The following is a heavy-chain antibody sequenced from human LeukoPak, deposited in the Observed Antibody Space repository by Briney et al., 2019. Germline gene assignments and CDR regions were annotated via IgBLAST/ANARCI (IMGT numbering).Heavy chain of an antibody. CDR2: IRSKANSYAT. D-gene: IGHD6-19*01. CDR3: ARAAVAGIYYFDY. V-gene: IGHV3-73*01. CDR1: GFTFSGSA. Sequence: GGSLRLSCAASGFTFSGSAMHWVRQASGKGLEWVGRIRSKANSYATAYAASVKGRFTISRDDSKNTAYLQMNSLKTEDTAVYYCARAAVAGIYYFDYWGQGTLVTVSS. J-gene: IGHJ4*02.